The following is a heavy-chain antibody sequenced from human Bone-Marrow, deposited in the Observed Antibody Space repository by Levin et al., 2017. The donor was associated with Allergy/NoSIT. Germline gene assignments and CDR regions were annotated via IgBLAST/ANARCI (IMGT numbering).Heavy chain of an antibody. CDR2: TYYRSKWYN. J-gene: IGHJ4*02. CDR3: ARQAIPVAGSGGLDY. D-gene: IGHD6-13*01. V-gene: IGHV6-1*01. CDR1: GDSVSSNSAT. Sequence: SQTLSLPCAISGDSVSSNSATWNWIRQSPSRGLDWLGRTYYRSKWYNDYAVSVKSRITINPDTSKNQVSLQLNSVTPEDTAVYYCARQAIPVAGSGGLDYWGQGTLVTVSS.